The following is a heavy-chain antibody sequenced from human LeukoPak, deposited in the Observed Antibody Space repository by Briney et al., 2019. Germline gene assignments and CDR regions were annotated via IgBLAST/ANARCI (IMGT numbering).Heavy chain of an antibody. CDR1: GFTFTKAW. CDR2: FKSKTDGVTT. D-gene: IGHD3-16*01. CDR3: TATPWGRGNGFDF. V-gene: IGHV3-15*07. Sequence: GGSLRLSCAASGFTFTKAWMNWVRQAPGKGLDWVGHFKSKTDGVTTDYAAPVKGRFSISRDDSKNTLYLQMNSLITEDTAVYYCTATPWGRGNGFDFRGQGTLVTVSS. J-gene: IGHJ4*02.